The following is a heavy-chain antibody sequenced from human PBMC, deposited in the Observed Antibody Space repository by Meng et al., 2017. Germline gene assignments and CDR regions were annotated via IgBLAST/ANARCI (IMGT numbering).Heavy chain of an antibody. Sequence: GESLKISCAASGFTFSSYAMHWVRQAPGKGLEWVAVISYDGSNKYYSDSVKGRFTISRDNSKNTLYLQMNSLRAEDTAVYYCARGGDIVVVLGWTDYWGQGKLVTVSS. CDR3: ARGGDIVVVLGWTDY. V-gene: IGHV3-30*04. D-gene: IGHD2-2*01. CDR1: GFTFSSYA. J-gene: IGHJ4*02. CDR2: ISYDGSNK.